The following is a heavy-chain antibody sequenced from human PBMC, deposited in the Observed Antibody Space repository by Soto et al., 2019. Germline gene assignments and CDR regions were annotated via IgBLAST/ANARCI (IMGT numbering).Heavy chain of an antibody. D-gene: IGHD3-22*01. CDR1: GFTFSSYG. J-gene: IGHJ6*02. Sequence: GGSLRLSCAASGFTFSSYGMHWVRQAPGKGLEWVAVIWYDGSNKYYADSVKGRFTISRDNSKNTLYLQMNSLRAEDTAVYYCARDLYYYDSSGYLYYYGMDVWGQGTTVTVSS. CDR3: ARDLYYYDSSGYLYYYGMDV. V-gene: IGHV3-33*01. CDR2: IWYDGSNK.